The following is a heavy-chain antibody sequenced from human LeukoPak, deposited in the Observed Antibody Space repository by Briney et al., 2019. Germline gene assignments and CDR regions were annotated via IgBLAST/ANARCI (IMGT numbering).Heavy chain of an antibody. D-gene: IGHD2-8*01. CDR3: AKDRCSNGVGCYYYYMDV. Sequence: PGGSLRLSCAASGFTFNRYNMNWVRRAPGKGLEWVSSISTSSSYIYYADSVKGRFSISRDSSKNILYLQMNSLRAEDTAVYYCAKDRCSNGVGCYYYYMDVWGKGTTVTISS. V-gene: IGHV3-21*01. CDR2: ISTSSSYI. J-gene: IGHJ6*03. CDR1: GFTFNRYN.